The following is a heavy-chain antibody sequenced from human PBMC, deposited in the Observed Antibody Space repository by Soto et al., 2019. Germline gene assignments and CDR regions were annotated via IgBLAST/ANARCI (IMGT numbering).Heavy chain of an antibody. J-gene: IGHJ4*02. CDR1: GYSFTSYR. CDR3: ARHPRQYYYDSSGYSYFDY. D-gene: IGHD3-22*01. Sequence: GESLKISCKGSGYSFTSYRIGWVRQMPGKGLEWMGIIYPGDSDTRYSPSFQGQVTISADKSISTAYLQWSSLKASDTAMYYCARHPRQYYYDSSGYSYFDYWGQGTLVTVSS. CDR2: IYPGDSDT. V-gene: IGHV5-51*01.